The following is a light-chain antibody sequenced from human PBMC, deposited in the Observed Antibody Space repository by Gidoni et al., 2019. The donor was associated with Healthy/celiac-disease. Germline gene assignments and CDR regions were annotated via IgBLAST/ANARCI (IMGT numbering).Light chain of an antibody. V-gene: IGKV4-1*01. Sequence: DIVMTQSPDSLAVSLVERATINCNASQSVLYSSNNKNYLAWYQQKPGQPPKLLIYWASTRESGVPDRVSGRGSGTDFTLTISRLQAEDVAVYYCQQYYSTLLFTFGPGTKVDIK. CDR1: QSVLYSSNNKNY. CDR3: QQYYSTLLFT. J-gene: IGKJ3*01. CDR2: WAS.